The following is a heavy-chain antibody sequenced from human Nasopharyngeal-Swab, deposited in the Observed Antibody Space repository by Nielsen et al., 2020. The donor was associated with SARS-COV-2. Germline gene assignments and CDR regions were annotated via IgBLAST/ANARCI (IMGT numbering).Heavy chain of an antibody. CDR3: ARGVSNGDYVEY. J-gene: IGHJ4*02. CDR2: INPSGGST. V-gene: IGHV1-46*01. Sequence: ASVKVSCKASDYTFTSYGISWVRQAPGQGLEWMGIINPSGGSTSYAQKFQGRVTMTRDTSTSTVYMELSSLRSEDTAVYYCARGVSNGDYVEYWGQGTLVTVSS. D-gene: IGHD2/OR15-2a*01. CDR1: DYTFTSYG.